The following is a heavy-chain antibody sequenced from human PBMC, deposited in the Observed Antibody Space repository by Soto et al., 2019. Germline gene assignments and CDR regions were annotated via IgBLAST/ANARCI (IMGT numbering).Heavy chain of an antibody. J-gene: IGHJ6*02. CDR3: ARTRNLDV. Sequence: PSETLSLTCAVYGGSLSGYDGDWIRQSPGKGLEWIGEINHSGSTNYNPSLKSRVTISIDTSKNQFSLKLSSVTAADTAVYYCARTRNLDVWGQGTTVTVSS. CDR1: GGSLSGYD. CDR2: INHSGST. D-gene: IGHD1-1*01. V-gene: IGHV4-34*01.